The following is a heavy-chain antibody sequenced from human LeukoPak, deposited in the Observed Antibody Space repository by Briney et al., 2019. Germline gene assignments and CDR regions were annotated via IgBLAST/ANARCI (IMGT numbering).Heavy chain of an antibody. D-gene: IGHD6-19*01. Sequence: GASVKVSCKASGGTFSSYAISWVRQAPGQGLEWMGGIIPIFGTANYARKFQGRVTITADESTSTAYMELSSLRSEDTAVYYCARDSGAVAGKGFDYWGQGTLVTVSS. J-gene: IGHJ4*02. CDR3: ARDSGAVAGKGFDY. CDR1: GGTFSSYA. V-gene: IGHV1-69*13. CDR2: IIPIFGTA.